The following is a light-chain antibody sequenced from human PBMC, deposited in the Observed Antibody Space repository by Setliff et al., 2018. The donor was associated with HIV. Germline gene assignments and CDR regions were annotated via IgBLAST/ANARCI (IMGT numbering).Light chain of an antibody. CDR1: VATNIH. CDR3: SSYSSISTQM. V-gene: IGLV2-14*03. J-gene: IGLJ1*01. Sequence: QSVLAQPASVSGSPGQSITISCTDVATNIHVSWYQQHPGKAPKLIIYDVNNRPSGISTRFSGSKSGTTASLTISGLRAEDEADYYCSSYSSISTQMFGTGTKVTVL. CDR2: DVN.